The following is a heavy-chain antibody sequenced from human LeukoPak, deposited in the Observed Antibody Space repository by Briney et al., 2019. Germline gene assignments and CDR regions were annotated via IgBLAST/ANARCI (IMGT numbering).Heavy chain of an antibody. V-gene: IGHV3-30*04. Sequence: GRSLRLSCAASGFTFSSYVMHWVRQAPGKGLEWVAVISYDGSNKYYADSVKGRFTISRDNSKNTLYLQMNSLRAEDTAVYYCASSYCGGDCCSSRGGGAFDIWGQGTMVTVSS. CDR2: ISYDGSNK. CDR1: GFTFSSYV. CDR3: ASSYCGGDCCSSRGGGAFDI. D-gene: IGHD2-21*02. J-gene: IGHJ3*02.